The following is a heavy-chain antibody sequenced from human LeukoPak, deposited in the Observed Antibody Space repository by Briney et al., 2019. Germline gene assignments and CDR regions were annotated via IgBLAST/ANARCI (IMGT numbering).Heavy chain of an antibody. V-gene: IGHV3-30*02. CDR2: IRYDGSSK. J-gene: IGHJ4*02. CDR1: GFTFSSYG. D-gene: IGHD3-10*01. Sequence: PWGSLRLSCAAPGFTFSSYGMHWVRQAPGKGLEWVAFIRYDGSSKYYADSVKGRFTVSRDNSKNTLYLQMNSLRAEDTAVYYCARVSDMVRGVRGILDYWGQGTLVTVSS. CDR3: ARVSDMVRGVRGILDY.